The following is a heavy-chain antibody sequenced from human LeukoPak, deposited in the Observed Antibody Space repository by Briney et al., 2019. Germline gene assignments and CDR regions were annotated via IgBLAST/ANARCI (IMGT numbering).Heavy chain of an antibody. CDR1: GFTFSSYA. D-gene: IGHD6-19*01. CDR2: ISYDGSNK. Sequence: PGGSLRLSCAASGFTFSSYAMHWVRQAPGKGLEWVAVISYDGSNKYYADSVKGRFTISRDSSKNTLYLQMNSLRAEDTAVYYCARGGSSGWYYFDYWGQGTLVTVSS. V-gene: IGHV3-30-3*01. J-gene: IGHJ4*02. CDR3: ARGGSSGWYYFDY.